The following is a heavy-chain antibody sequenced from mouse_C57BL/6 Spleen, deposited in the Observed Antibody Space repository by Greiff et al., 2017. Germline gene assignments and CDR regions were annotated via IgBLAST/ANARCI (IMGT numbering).Heavy chain of an antibody. Sequence: QVQLKQPGAELVMPGASVKLSCKASGYTFTSYWMHWVKQRPGQGLEWIGEIDPSDSYTNYNQKFKGKSALTVDKSSSTAYMQRSSLTSEDSAVYYWARSSKLLHFDYWGQGTTLTVSS. CDR1: GYTFTSYW. CDR2: IDPSDSYT. CDR3: ARSSKLLHFDY. V-gene: IGHV1-69*01. J-gene: IGHJ2*01.